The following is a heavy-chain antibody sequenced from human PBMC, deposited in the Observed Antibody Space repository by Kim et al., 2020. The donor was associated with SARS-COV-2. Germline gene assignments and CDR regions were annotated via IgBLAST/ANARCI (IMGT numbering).Heavy chain of an antibody. CDR1: GFVFRDYW. CDR2: SNSDGSDT. V-gene: IGHV3-74*01. CDR3: VRSQWAAFDI. D-gene: IGHD1-26*01. Sequence: GGSLRLSCAASGFVFRDYWMHWVRQVPGKGLMWVARSNSDGSDTPHADSVRGRLTISRDNAKNALYLQMNRLRVDDTAVYYCVRSQWAAFDIWGRGTMVTVSS. J-gene: IGHJ3*02.